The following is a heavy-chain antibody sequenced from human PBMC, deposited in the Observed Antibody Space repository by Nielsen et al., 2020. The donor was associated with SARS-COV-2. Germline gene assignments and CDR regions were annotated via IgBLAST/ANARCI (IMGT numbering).Heavy chain of an antibody. CDR1: GFTFRTSG. V-gene: IGHV3-30*18. Sequence: GESLKISCAASGFTFRTSGMHWVRQPPGKGLEWVAVISYDGTSKFYSDSVKGRFTISRDNSENTLFLQMLSLSGEDTAVYYCAKDLGDSSSWLPYSYYYYGMDVWGQGTTVTVSS. J-gene: IGHJ6*02. CDR3: AKDLGDSSSWLPYSYYYYGMDV. CDR2: ISYDGTSK. D-gene: IGHD6-13*01.